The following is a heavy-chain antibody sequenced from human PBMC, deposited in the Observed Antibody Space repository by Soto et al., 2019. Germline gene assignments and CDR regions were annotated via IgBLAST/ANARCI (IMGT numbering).Heavy chain of an antibody. CDR2: IIPIFGTA. J-gene: IGHJ6*02. CDR3: ARGDTAMALVNYYYYGMGV. Sequence: QVQLVQSGAEVKKPGSSVKVSCKASGGTFSSYAISWVRQAPGQGLEWMGGIIPIFGTANYAQKFQGRVTITADEXXSXAXXELSSLRSEDTAVYYCARGDTAMALVNYYYYGMGVWGQGTTVTVSS. D-gene: IGHD5-18*01. CDR1: GGTFSSYA. V-gene: IGHV1-69*12.